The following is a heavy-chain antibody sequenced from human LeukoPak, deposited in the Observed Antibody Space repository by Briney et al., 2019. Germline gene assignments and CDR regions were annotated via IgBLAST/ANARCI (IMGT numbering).Heavy chain of an antibody. J-gene: IGHJ3*02. Sequence: PSETLSLTCAVYGGSFSGYYWSWIRQPPGKGLEWIGEINHSGSTNYNPSLKSRVTISVDTSKNQFSLKLSSVTAADTAVYYCARVPPLLLPLDAFDIWGQGTMVTVSS. V-gene: IGHV4-34*01. CDR2: INHSGST. CDR1: GGSFSGYY. CDR3: ARVPPLLLPLDAFDI. D-gene: IGHD2-15*01.